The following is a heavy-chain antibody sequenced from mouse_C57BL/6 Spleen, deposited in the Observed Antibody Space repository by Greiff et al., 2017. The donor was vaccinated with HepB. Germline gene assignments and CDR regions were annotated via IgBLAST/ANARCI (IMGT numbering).Heavy chain of an antibody. V-gene: IGHV1-80*01. Sequence: QVQLKESGAELVKPGASVKISCKASGYAFSSYWMNWVKQRPGKGLEWIGQIYPGDGDTNYNGKFKGKATLTADKSSSTAYMQLSSLTSEDSAVYCCARRRESYSFDYWGQGTTLTVSS. J-gene: IGHJ2*01. CDR1: GYAFSSYW. CDR3: ARRRESYSFDY. CDR2: IYPGDGDT.